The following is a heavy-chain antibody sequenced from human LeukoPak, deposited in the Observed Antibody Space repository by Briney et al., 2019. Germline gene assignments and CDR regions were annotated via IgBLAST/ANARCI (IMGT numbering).Heavy chain of an antibody. V-gene: IGHV3-30*03. CDR3: AREASSGLGAFDI. CDR1: GFTFSSYG. CDR2: ISYDGSSK. Sequence: GGSLRLSCAASGFTFSSYGMHWVRQAPGKGLEWVAVISYDGSSKYYADSVKGRFAVSRDKSKNTLHLQMNSLRADDAAVYFCAREASSGLGAFDIWGQGTMVTVSS. J-gene: IGHJ3*02. D-gene: IGHD3-22*01.